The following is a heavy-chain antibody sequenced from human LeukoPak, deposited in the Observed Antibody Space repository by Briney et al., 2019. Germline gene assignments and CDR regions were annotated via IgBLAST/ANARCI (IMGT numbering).Heavy chain of an antibody. CDR2: IYYSGST. CDR1: GVSISSYY. V-gene: IGHV4-59*01. J-gene: IGHJ4*02. CDR3: ARVREEGYSGSYYFDY. Sequence: PSETLSLTCTVSGVSISSYYWSWIRQPPGKGLEWIGYIYYSGSTNYNPSLKSRVTISVDTSKNQFSLKLSSVTAADTAVYYCARVREEGYSGSYYFDYWGQGTLVTVSS. D-gene: IGHD1-26*01.